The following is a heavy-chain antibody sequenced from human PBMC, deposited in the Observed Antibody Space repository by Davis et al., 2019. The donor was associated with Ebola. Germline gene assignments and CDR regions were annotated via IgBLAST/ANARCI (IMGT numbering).Heavy chain of an antibody. CDR2: INLDGREK. Sequence: LSLTCAASGFTFISYWMNWVRQAPGKGLEWVANINLDGREKHYVDSVKGRFTISRDSAKKSLFLQMNSLRVEDTAVYYCVREVAAGDYWGQGTLVTVSS. CDR1: GFTFISYW. D-gene: IGHD6-13*01. J-gene: IGHJ4*02. CDR3: VREVAAGDY. V-gene: IGHV3-7*03.